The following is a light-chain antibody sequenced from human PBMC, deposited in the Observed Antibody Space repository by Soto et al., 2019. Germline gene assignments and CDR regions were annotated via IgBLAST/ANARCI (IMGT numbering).Light chain of an antibody. J-gene: IGKJ2*01. CDR2: LGS. CDR1: QSLLHSNGYKY. CDR3: MQALQTPNT. V-gene: IGKV2-28*01. Sequence: DIVMTQSPLSLPVTPGEPVSISCRSSQSLLHSNGYKYLDWYMQKAGQSPQLLIYLGSNRASGVPDRFSGSGSGTDLTLKISRVEAEDVGVYYCMQALQTPNTFGQGTKLEIK.